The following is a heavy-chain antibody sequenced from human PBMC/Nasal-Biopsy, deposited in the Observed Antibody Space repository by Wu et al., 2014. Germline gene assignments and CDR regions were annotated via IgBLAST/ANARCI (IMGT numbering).Heavy chain of an antibody. J-gene: IGHJ3*02. Sequence: TLSLTCTVSGGSISSSSYYWGWIRQPPGKGLEWIGSIYYSGSTYYNPSLKSRVTISVDTSKNQFSLKLSSVTAADTAVYYCARHAATYYDTGLGPRGSAFDILGQGTMVTVSS. CDR1: GGSISSSSYY. D-gene: IGHD3-16*01. CDR2: IYYSGST. V-gene: IGHV4-39*01. CDR3: ARHAATYYDTGLGPRGSAFDI.